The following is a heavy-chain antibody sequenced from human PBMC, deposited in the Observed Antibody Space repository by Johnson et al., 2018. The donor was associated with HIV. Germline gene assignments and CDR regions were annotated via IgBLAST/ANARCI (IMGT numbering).Heavy chain of an antibody. J-gene: IGHJ3*01. CDR2: IYSDGTT. CDR3: ARDLPGIYDAFDL. Sequence: MLLVESGGGLIQPGGSLRLSCAASGFSVRTNYMSWVRQAPGKGLEWVSVIYSDGTTSFAQSVKGRFSISRDVSNNILYLQMHSLRTEDTAYYYCARDLPGIYDAFDLWGQGTKVTISS. D-gene: IGHD1-26*01. V-gene: IGHV3-53*01. CDR1: GFSVRTNY.